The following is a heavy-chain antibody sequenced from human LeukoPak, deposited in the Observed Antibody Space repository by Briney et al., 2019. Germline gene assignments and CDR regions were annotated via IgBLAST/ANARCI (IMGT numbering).Heavy chain of an antibody. CDR1: GGTFSSYA. D-gene: IGHD2-15*01. CDR2: IIPIFGTA. V-gene: IGHV1-69*06. CDR3: ARGVDDSRIIQYYYYMDV. Sequence: SVKVSCKASGGTFSSYAISWVRQALGQGLEWMGGIIPIFGTANYAQKFQGRVTITADKSTSTAYMELSSLRSEDTAVYYCARGVDDSRIIQYYYYMDVWGKGTTVTVSS. J-gene: IGHJ6*03.